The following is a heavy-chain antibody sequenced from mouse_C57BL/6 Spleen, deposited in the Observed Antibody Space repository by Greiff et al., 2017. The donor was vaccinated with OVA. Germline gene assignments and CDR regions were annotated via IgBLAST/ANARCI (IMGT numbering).Heavy chain of an antibody. J-gene: IGHJ4*01. Sequence: EVKVVESGGGLVQPGGSLKLSCAASGFTFSDYGMAWVRQAPRKGPEWVAFISNLAYSIYYADTVTGRFTISRENAKNTLYLEMSSLRSEDTAMYYCARSPMVVAKDYYAMDYWGQGTSVTVSS. V-gene: IGHV5-15*01. CDR2: ISNLAYSI. D-gene: IGHD1-1*01. CDR3: ARSPMVVAKDYYAMDY. CDR1: GFTFSDYG.